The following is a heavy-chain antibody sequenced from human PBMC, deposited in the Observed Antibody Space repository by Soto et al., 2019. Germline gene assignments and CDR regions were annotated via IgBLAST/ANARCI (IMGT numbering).Heavy chain of an antibody. D-gene: IGHD2-21*02. CDR3: ARVVVTANGEYFQY. J-gene: IGHJ1*01. V-gene: IGHV4-30-2*01. CDR1: GGSISSGGYS. CDR2: IYHSGST. Sequence: TLSRTCAVSGGSISSGGYSWSWIRQPPGKGLEWIGYIYHSGSTYYNPSLKSRVTISVDRSKKQFSLKLSSVTAADTAVYYCARVVVTANGEYFQYWGEGPLVTVCS.